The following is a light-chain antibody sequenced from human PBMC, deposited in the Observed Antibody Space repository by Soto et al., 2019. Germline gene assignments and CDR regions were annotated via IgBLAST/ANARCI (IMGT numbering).Light chain of an antibody. Sequence: QSVLTQPASLSGSPGQSITISCTGTSSDICAYDYVSWFQQHPGKAPKLMISAVTKRPSGVPDRFSGSKSGNTASLTISGLQAEDEADYYCCSYAGSYAYVFGTGTKVTVL. V-gene: IGLV2-11*01. J-gene: IGLJ1*01. CDR2: AVT. CDR3: CSYAGSYAYV. CDR1: SSDICAYDY.